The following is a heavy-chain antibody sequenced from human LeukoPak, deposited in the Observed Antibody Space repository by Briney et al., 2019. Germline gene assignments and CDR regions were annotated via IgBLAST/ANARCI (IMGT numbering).Heavy chain of an antibody. J-gene: IGHJ4*02. CDR1: GYTFTSYG. Sequence: ASVTVSCTASGYTFTSYGMSWVRQAPGQGLEWMGWISAYNGNTNYAQKLQGRVTMTTDTSTSTAYMELRSLRSDDTAVYYCARDAITIFGVVILPYYFDYWGQGTLVTVSS. CDR2: ISAYNGNT. D-gene: IGHD3-3*01. CDR3: ARDAITIFGVVILPYYFDY. V-gene: IGHV1-18*01.